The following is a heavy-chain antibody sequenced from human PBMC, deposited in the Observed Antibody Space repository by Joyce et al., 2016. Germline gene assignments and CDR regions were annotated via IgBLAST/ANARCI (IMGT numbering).Heavy chain of an antibody. CDR3: AANSFFDV. V-gene: IGHV3-23*01. CDR1: GFSFSDYA. Sequence: EVQLLESGGRLVRPGGSLTLSCAVSGFSFSDYAMNWVRQAPGKGLEWVSAISGDGADTYYADSVKGRFTISRDNSKDTLFLRMNGLRPEDTAIYYGAANSFFDVWGQGTLVAVSS. D-gene: IGHD2-21*01. J-gene: IGHJ3*01. CDR2: ISGDGADT.